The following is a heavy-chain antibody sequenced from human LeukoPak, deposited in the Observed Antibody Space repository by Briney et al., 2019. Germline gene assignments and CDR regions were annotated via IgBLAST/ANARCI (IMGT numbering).Heavy chain of an antibody. CDR1: GFTFSSYS. CDR2: ISSSSSYI. Sequence: GGSLRLSCAASGFTFSSYSMNWVRHAPGKGLEWVSSISSSSSYIYYADSVKGRFTISRDNAKNSLYLQMNSLRAEDTAVYYCATFPGLTMIVEYYFDYWGQGTLVTVSS. D-gene: IGHD3-22*01. J-gene: IGHJ4*02. CDR3: ATFPGLTMIVEYYFDY. V-gene: IGHV3-21*01.